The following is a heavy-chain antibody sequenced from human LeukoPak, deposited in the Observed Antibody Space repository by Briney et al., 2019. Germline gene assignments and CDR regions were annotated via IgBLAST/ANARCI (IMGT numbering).Heavy chain of an antibody. CDR1: GFTFSSYA. V-gene: IGHV3-23*01. J-gene: IGHJ4*02. D-gene: IGHD4-17*01. CDR2: ISGSGGST. CDR3: AKGPIMTTVTTVFDY. Sequence: PGGSLRLSCAASGFTFSSYAMSWVRQAPGKGLEWVSAISGSGGSTYYADSVKGRFTISRDNSKNTLYLQMNSLRAEDTAVYYCAKGPIMTTVTTVFDYWGQGTLVTVSS.